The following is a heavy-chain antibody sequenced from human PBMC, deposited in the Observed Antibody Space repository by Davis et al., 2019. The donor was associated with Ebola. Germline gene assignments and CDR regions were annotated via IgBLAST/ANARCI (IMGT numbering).Heavy chain of an antibody. CDR2: IRSKANSYAT. Sequence: GGSLRLSCAASGFTFSGSAMHWVRQASGKGLEWVGRIRSKANSYATAYAASVKGRFTISRDDSKNTAYLQMNSLKTEDTAVYYCTSPLHCRGGSCYSEGWGQGTLVTVSS. J-gene: IGHJ4*02. V-gene: IGHV3-73*01. CDR3: TSPLHCRGGSCYSEG. CDR1: GFTFSGSA. D-gene: IGHD2-15*01.